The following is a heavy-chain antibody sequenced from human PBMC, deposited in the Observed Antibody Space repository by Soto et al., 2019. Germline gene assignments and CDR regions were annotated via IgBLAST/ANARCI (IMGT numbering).Heavy chain of an antibody. Sequence: QLQLQESGPGLVKPSETLSLTCTVSGGSISSSSYYWGWIRQPPGKGLEWIGSSYYSGSTYYNPSRKSRAHLTVDPPNNPFSRKLRSVTAADTAGYYCARLVYDSSGHRPGWGQGTLVTVSS. J-gene: IGHJ4*02. CDR2: SYYSGST. CDR1: GGSISSSSYY. CDR3: ARLVYDSSGHRPG. V-gene: IGHV4-39*01. D-gene: IGHD3-22*01.